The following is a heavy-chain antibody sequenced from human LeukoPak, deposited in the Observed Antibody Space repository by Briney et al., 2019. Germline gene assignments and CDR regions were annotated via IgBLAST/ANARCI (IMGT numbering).Heavy chain of an antibody. CDR1: GYTFTSYG. D-gene: IGHD2-2*01. V-gene: IGHV1-18*01. CDR2: ISAYNGNT. J-gene: IGHJ4*02. CDR3: ARGALYCSSTSCSPDY. Sequence: GASVKVSCKASGYTFTSYGISWVRQAPGQGLEWMGWISAYNGNTNYAQKLQGRVTMTTDTSTSTAYMELRSPRSDDTAVYYCARGALYCSSTSCSPDYWGQGTLVTVSS.